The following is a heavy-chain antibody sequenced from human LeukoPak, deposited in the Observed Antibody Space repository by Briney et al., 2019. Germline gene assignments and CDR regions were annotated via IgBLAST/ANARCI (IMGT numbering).Heavy chain of an antibody. V-gene: IGHV1-2*06. Sequence: ASVKVSCKASGYTFTGYYMHWVRQAPGQGLEWMGRINPNSGGTNYAQKFQGRVTMTRDTSISTAYMELSRLRSDDTAVYYWSSSQEIYDFWSGSDYWGQGTLVTVSS. CDR2: INPNSGGT. CDR3: SSSQEIYDFWSGSDY. D-gene: IGHD3-3*01. J-gene: IGHJ4*02. CDR1: GYTFTGYY.